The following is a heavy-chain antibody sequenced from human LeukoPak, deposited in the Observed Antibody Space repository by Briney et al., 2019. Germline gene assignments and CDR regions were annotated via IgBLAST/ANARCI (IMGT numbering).Heavy chain of an antibody. J-gene: IGHJ4*02. D-gene: IGHD6-19*01. CDR3: ARVRGQWLVPNYFDY. CDR2: INHSGST. V-gene: IGHV4-34*01. Sequence: SETLSLTCAVYGGSFSGYYWSWIRQPPGKGLEWIGEINHSGSTNYNPSLKSRVTISVDTSKNQFPLKLSSVTAADTAVYYCARVRGQWLVPNYFDYWGQGTLVTVSS. CDR1: GGSFSGYY.